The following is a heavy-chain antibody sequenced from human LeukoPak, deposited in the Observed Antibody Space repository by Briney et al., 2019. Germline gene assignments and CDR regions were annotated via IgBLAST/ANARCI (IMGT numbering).Heavy chain of an antibody. D-gene: IGHD3-22*01. J-gene: IGHJ4*02. Sequence: SVKVSCRASGGTFSSYAISWVRQAPGQGLERMGGIIPIFGTANYAQKFQGRVTITTDESTSTAYMELSSLRSEDTAVYYCARGTYYYDSSGFDYWGQGTLVTVSS. CDR2: IIPIFGTA. CDR1: GGTFSSYA. CDR3: ARGTYYYDSSGFDY. V-gene: IGHV1-69*05.